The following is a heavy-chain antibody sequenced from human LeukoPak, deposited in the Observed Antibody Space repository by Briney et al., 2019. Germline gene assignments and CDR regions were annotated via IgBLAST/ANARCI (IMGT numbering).Heavy chain of an antibody. Sequence: PGGSLRLSCAASGFTFSSYGMHWVRQAPGKGLEWVAFIRYDGSNKYYADSVKGRFTISRDNSKNTLYLQMNSLRAEDTAVYYCAEDPHYYDSSGYYLDYWGQGTLVTVSS. J-gene: IGHJ4*02. CDR2: IRYDGSNK. V-gene: IGHV3-30*02. CDR1: GFTFSSYG. CDR3: AEDPHYYDSSGYYLDY. D-gene: IGHD3-22*01.